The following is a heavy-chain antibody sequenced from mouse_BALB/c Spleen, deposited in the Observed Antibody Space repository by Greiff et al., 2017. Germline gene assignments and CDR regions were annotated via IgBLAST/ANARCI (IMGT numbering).Heavy chain of an antibody. CDR1: GYTFTDYN. CDR2: INPNNGGT. Sequence: VQLKQSGPELVKPGASVKIPCKASGYTFTDYNMDWVKQSHGKSLEWIGDINPNNGGTIYNQKFKGKATLTVDKSSSTAYMELRSLTSEDTAVYYCARGTMLTTYAMDYWGQGTTLTVSS. V-gene: IGHV1-18*01. CDR3: ARGTMLTTYAMDY. D-gene: IGHD2-2*01. J-gene: IGHJ2*01.